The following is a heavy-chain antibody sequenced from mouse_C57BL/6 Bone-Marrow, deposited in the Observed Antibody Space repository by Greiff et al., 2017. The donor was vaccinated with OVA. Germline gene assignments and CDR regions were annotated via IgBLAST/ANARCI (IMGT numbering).Heavy chain of an antibody. V-gene: IGHV7-4*01. CDR3: VKAGDSAMDY. CDR1: GFTFTDYY. J-gene: IGHJ4*01. CDR2: IRNQANGYTT. D-gene: IGHD2-4*01. Sequence: EVMLVESGGGLVQPGASLRLSCAASGFTFTDYYMSWVRQPPGKAPEWLALIRNQANGYTTEYTASVKGRFTISRYNSQNFLYLQMNTLRAEDSATYYCVKAGDSAMDYWGQGTSVTVSS.